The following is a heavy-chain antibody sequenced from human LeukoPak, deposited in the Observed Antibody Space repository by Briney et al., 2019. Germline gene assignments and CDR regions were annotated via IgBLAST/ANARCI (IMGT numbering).Heavy chain of an antibody. Sequence: AGGSLRLSCAASGFTFSSYAMSWVRQAPGKGLEWVSAISGSGGSTYYADSVKGRFTISRDNSKNTLYLQMNSLRAEDTAVYYCATNQRITMVRGVIPFPYYFDYWGQGTLVTVSS. CDR3: ATNQRITMVRGVIPFPYYFDY. J-gene: IGHJ4*02. V-gene: IGHV3-23*01. CDR1: GFTFSSYA. D-gene: IGHD3-10*01. CDR2: ISGSGGST.